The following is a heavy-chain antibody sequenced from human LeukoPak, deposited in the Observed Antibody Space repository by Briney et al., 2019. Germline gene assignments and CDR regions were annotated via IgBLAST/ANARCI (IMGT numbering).Heavy chain of an antibody. CDR2: INPNSGGT. CDR1: GYTFTGYY. V-gene: IGHV1-2*06. D-gene: IGHD5-24*01. J-gene: IGHJ4*02. CDR3: ARPGRVRDCYNHDY. Sequence: APVKVSCKASGYTFTGYYMHWVRQAPGQGLEWMGRINPNSGGTNYAQKFQGRVTMTRDTSISTAYMELSRLRSDDTAVYYCARPGRVRDCYNHDYWGQGTLVTVSS.